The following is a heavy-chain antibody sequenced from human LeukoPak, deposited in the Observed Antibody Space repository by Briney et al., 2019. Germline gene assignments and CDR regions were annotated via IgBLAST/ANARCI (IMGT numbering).Heavy chain of an antibody. D-gene: IGHD3-16*01. Sequence: SETLPLTCTVSGGSISSSNYYWGWIRQPPGKGLEWIGTIFYSGNTYYNPSLKSRVTISVDTSKNQFSLKLNSVTAADTAVYYCARHPWGPYYYYYYMDVWGKGTTVIVSS. V-gene: IGHV4-39*01. CDR3: ARHPWGPYYYYYYMDV. CDR2: IFYSGNT. J-gene: IGHJ6*03. CDR1: GGSISSSNYY.